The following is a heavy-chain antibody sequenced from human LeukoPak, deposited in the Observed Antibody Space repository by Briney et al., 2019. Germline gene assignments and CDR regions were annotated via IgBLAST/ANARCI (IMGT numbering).Heavy chain of an antibody. Sequence: ASVKVSCKASGGTFSSYAINWVRQATGQGLEWMGWMNPNSGNTGYAQKFQGRVTMTRNTSISTAYMELSSLGSEDTAVYYCARTNKQWLVLGYWGQGTLVTVSS. J-gene: IGHJ4*02. CDR1: GGTFSSYA. V-gene: IGHV1-8*02. D-gene: IGHD6-19*01. CDR3: ARTNKQWLVLGY. CDR2: MNPNSGNT.